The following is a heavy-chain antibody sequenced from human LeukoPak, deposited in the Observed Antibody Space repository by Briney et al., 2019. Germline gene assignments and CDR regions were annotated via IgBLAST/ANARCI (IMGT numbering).Heavy chain of an antibody. CDR1: GFTFNTYN. Sequence: GGSLRLSCAASGFTFNTYNMNWVRQAPGKGLEWVANINLDGSQKYYVDSLKGRFTISRDNAKNSLYLQMNSLRAEDTAVYYCARDVDYANPRHDYWGQGTLVTVSS. CDR2: INLDGSQK. CDR3: ARDVDYANPRHDY. J-gene: IGHJ4*02. V-gene: IGHV3-7*01. D-gene: IGHD4/OR15-4a*01.